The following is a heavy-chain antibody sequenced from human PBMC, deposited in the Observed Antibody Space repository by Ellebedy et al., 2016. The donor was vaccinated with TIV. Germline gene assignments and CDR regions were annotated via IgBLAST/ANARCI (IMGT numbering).Heavy chain of an antibody. CDR2: ISGNGGST. D-gene: IGHD3-3*01. CDR3: ARDLYDIWSGYYYYYYYGMDV. CDR1: GFTFSNYA. V-gene: IGHV3-23*01. J-gene: IGHJ6*02. Sequence: GESLKISCAVSGFTFSNYAVHWVRQAPGKGLEWVSAISGNGGSTHYEDSVKGRFTVSRDNSKNTLYLQMNSLRAEDTAVYYCARDLYDIWSGYYYYYYYGMDVWGQGTTVTVSS.